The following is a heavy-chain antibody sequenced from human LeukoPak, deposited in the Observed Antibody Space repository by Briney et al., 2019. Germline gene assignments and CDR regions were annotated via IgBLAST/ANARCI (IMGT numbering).Heavy chain of an antibody. J-gene: IGHJ4*02. CDR3: ARDQGRIVGATTQVYFDY. D-gene: IGHD1-26*01. V-gene: IGHV3-21*01. Sequence: GGSLRLSCAASGFSFSSYSMNWVRQAPGKGLEWVSCISTSSSYIYYADSVKGRFTISRDNAKNTLYLQMNSLRAEDTAVYYCARDQGRIVGATTQVYFDYWGQGTLVTVSS. CDR1: GFSFSSYS. CDR2: ISTSSSYI.